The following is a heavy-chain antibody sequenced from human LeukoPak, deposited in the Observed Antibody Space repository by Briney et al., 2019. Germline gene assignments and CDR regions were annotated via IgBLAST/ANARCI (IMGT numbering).Heavy chain of an antibody. D-gene: IGHD4-17*01. CDR1: GFTFISYW. V-gene: IGHV3-7*04. CDR3: ARAYGDSFPFDY. CDR2: ISQDGTES. J-gene: IGHJ4*02. Sequence: GGSLRLSCVASGFTFISYWMTWVRQAPGKGLEWVAQISQDGTESYSVDSVRGRFTISRDNAKNSLYLQMNSLRAEDTAVYYCARAYGDSFPFDYWGQGTLVTVSS.